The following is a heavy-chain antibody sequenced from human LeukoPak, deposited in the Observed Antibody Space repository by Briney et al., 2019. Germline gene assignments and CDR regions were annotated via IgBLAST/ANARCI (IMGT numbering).Heavy chain of an antibody. CDR2: IIPILGIA. CDR3: AREVAAAGNYYYYYGMDV. Sequence: SVKVSCKASGGTFSSYAISWVRQAPGQGLEWMGRIIPILGIANYAQKFQGRVTITADKSTSTAYMEVSSLRSEDTAVYYCAREVAAAGNYYYYYGMDVWGQGTTVTVSS. J-gene: IGHJ6*02. V-gene: IGHV1-69*04. CDR1: GGTFSSYA. D-gene: IGHD6-13*01.